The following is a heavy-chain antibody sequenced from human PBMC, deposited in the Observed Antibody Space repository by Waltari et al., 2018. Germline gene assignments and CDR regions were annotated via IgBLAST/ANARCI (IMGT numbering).Heavy chain of an antibody. CDR1: GGSISSYY. Sequence: QVQLQESGPGLVKPSETLSLTCTVSGGSISSYYWSWIRQPPGTGLEWIGYIYYSGSTNYNPSLKSRVTISVDTSKNQFSLKLSSVTAADTAVYYCARTYYDSSGYYYVGYYYYYMDVWGKGTTVTVSS. V-gene: IGHV4-59*01. J-gene: IGHJ6*03. D-gene: IGHD3-22*01. CDR2: IYYSGST. CDR3: ARTYYDSSGYYYVGYYYYYMDV.